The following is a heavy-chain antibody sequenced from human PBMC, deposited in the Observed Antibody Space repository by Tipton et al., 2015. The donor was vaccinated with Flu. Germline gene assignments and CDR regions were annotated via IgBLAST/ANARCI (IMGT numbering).Heavy chain of an antibody. CDR3: ATTYYLGYYLDAFDI. CDR1: GGSISSGNYY. V-gene: IGHV4-61*02. CDR2: IYTRGST. J-gene: IGHJ3*02. D-gene: IGHD3-22*01. Sequence: TLSLTCTVSGGSISSGNYYWTWIRQPAGKGLEWIGRIYTRGSTNYNPSLKSRVTMSVDTSKNQFSLKLSSVTAADTAVYYCATTYYLGYYLDAFDIWGQGTMVTVSS.